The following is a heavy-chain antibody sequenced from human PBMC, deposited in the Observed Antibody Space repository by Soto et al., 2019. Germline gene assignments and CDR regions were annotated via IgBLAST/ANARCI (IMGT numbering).Heavy chain of an antibody. CDR2: ISWNSGII. CDR3: AKFGLRGGYLAGYFDY. J-gene: IGHJ4*02. CDR1: GFTFDDYA. D-gene: IGHD5-12*01. Sequence: GGSLRLSCAASGFTFDDYAMHWVRQAPGKGLEWVSGISWNSGIIVYADSVKGRFTISRDNAKNSLYLQMNSLRPEDTALYYCAKFGLRGGYLAGYFDYWGQGTLVTVSS. V-gene: IGHV3-9*01.